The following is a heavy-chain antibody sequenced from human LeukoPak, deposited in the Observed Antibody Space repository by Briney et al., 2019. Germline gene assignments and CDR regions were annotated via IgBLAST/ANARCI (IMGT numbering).Heavy chain of an antibody. V-gene: IGHV1-2*02. CDR3: ARACSGGSCSRSYNWFDP. Sequence: ASVKVSCKASGYTFTGYYMHWVRQAPGQGLEWMGWINPNSGGTNYAQKLQGRVTMTTDTSTSTAYMELRSLRSEDTAVYYCARACSGGSCSRSYNWFDPWGQGTLVTVSS. CDR1: GYTFTGYY. D-gene: IGHD2-15*01. CDR2: INPNSGGT. J-gene: IGHJ5*02.